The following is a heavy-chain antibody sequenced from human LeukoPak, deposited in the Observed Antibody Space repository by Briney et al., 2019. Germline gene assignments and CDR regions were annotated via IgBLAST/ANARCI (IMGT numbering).Heavy chain of an antibody. V-gene: IGHV3-7*01. J-gene: IGHJ4*02. CDR1: GFTFSSYW. D-gene: IGHD4-17*01. CDR3: ARGLRRDYVNY. Sequence: GGPLRLSCAASGFTFSSYWMSWVRQAPGKGLEWVANIKQDGSEKYYVDSVKGRFTISRDNAKNSLYLQMNSLRAEDTAVYYCARGLRRDYVNYWGQGTLVTVSS. CDR2: IKQDGSEK.